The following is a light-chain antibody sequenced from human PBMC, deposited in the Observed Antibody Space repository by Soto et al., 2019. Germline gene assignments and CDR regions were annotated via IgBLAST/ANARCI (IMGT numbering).Light chain of an antibody. CDR2: GVN. Sequence: QSVLTQPASVSGSPGQSITISCTGTSSDIGHYNYVSWYQQYPGKAPKLMIYGVNNRPSGVSNRFSGSKSGNTASLTISGLQPEDAADYYCSSYTRNSTYVFGTGTKVTVL. J-gene: IGLJ1*01. CDR3: SSYTRNSTYV. CDR1: SSDIGHYNY. V-gene: IGLV2-14*01.